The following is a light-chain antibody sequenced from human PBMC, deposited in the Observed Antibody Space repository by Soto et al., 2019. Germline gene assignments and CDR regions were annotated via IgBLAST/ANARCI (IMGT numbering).Light chain of an antibody. J-gene: IGLJ1*01. CDR2: DVS. CDR1: SSDVGGYNY. CDR3: SSYTSSSTLVV. Sequence: QSALTQPASESGSPGQSITISCTGTSSDVGGYNYVSWYQQHPGKAPKLMIYDVSNRSSGVSNRFSGSKSGNTASLTISGLQAEDEADYYCSSYTSSSTLVVFGTGTKLTVL. V-gene: IGLV2-14*01.